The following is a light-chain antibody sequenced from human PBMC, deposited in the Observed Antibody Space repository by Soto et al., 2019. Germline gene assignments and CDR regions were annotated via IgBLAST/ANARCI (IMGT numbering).Light chain of an antibody. V-gene: IGKV3-20*01. CDR1: QSVSSAQ. CDR2: GAY. CDR3: QHYDGSPLT. Sequence: EVVLTQSPGTLSLSPRERGTLSCRASQSVSSAQLVWYQQKPGQAPRLLIYGAYNRATGIPDRFSGSGSGTDFTLTISRLEPEDFAVYYCQHYDGSPLTFGGGTKVEVK. J-gene: IGKJ4*01.